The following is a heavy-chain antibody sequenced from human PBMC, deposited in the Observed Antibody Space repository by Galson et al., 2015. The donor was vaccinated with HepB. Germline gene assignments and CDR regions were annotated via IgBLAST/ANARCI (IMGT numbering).Heavy chain of an antibody. V-gene: IGHV3-11*06. D-gene: IGHD3-9*01. J-gene: IGHJ3*02. CDR2: ISSSSTYT. CDR3: ARDLGFFDWLLADAFDI. CDR1: GFTFSDYY. Sequence: SLRLSCAASGFTFSDYYMSWIRQAPGKGLEWVSYISSSSTYTNYADSVKGRFTISRDNAKKSLYLQMNSLRAEDTAVYYCARDLGFFDWLLADAFDIWGQGTMVTVSS.